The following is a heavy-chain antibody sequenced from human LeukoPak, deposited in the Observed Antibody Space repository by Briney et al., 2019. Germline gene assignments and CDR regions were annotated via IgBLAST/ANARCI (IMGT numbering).Heavy chain of an antibody. V-gene: IGHV4-4*07. Sequence: SETLSLTCTVSGGSISSYYWSWIRQPAGKGLEWIGRIYISGSTNYNPSLKSRVTMSVDTSKNQFSLKLSSVTAADTAVYYCARRVLWFGELGSAGSDYWGQGTLVTVSS. CDR1: GGSISSYY. CDR2: IYISGST. J-gene: IGHJ4*02. D-gene: IGHD3-10*01. CDR3: ARRVLWFGELGSAGSDY.